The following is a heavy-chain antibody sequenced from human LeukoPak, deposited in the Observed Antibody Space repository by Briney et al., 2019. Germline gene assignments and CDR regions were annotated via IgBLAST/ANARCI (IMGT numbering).Heavy chain of an antibody. D-gene: IGHD2/OR15-2a*01. Sequence: GGSLRLSCAAYGFPFSTFDMSWVRQAPGKGLEWVSAISRSGDRTYYADSVKGRFAISRDNSKDTLYVQMNSLRVDDSAVYYCARGEYFAFDLWGQGTVVTVSS. V-gene: IGHV3-23*01. CDR1: GFPFSTFD. CDR2: ISRSGDRT. J-gene: IGHJ3*01. CDR3: ARGEYFAFDL.